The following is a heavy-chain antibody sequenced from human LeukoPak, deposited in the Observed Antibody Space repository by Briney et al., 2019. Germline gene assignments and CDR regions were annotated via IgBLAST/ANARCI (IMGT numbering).Heavy chain of an antibody. CDR3: ARVPITMIVVVITLPDY. D-gene: IGHD3-22*01. J-gene: IGHJ4*02. CDR2: FSPYNGNT. Sequence: GASVKVSCKASGYPFTSYGISWVRTAPGQGLEWMGWFSPYNGNTNYAQKLQGRVTMTTDTSTSTAYMELRSLRSDDTAVYYCARVPITMIVVVITLPDYWGQGTLVTVSS. V-gene: IGHV1-18*01. CDR1: GYPFTSYG.